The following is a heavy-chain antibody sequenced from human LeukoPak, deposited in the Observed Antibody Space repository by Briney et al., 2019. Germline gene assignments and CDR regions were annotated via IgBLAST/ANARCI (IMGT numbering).Heavy chain of an antibody. J-gene: IGHJ3*02. V-gene: IGHV1-46*01. D-gene: IGHD6-13*01. CDR3: ATDPSIAAAVDAFDI. CDR2: INPSGGST. Sequence: ASVKVSCKASGYTFTSYYMHWVRQAPGQGLEWTGIINPSGGSTSYAQKFQGRVTMTRDTSTSTVYMELSSLRSEDTAVYYCATDPSIAAAVDAFDIWGQGTMVTVSS. CDR1: GYTFTSYY.